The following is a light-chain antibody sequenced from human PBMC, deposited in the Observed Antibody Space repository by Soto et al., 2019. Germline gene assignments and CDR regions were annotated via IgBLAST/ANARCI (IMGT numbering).Light chain of an antibody. Sequence: QSALTQPPSASGTPGQRVTISCSGSSSNIGSNTVNWYQQLPGTAPKLLIYSNSQRPSGVPDRFSGSKSGTSASLAISGLQSEDEADYYCAAWDDSLNGPVFGGGTKLTVL. CDR3: AAWDDSLNGPV. CDR1: SSNIGSNT. CDR2: SNS. V-gene: IGLV1-44*01. J-gene: IGLJ3*02.